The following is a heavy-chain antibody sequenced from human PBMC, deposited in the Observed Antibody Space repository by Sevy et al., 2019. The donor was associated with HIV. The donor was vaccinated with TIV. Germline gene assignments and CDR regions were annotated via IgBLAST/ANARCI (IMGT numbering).Heavy chain of an antibody. D-gene: IGHD5-18*01. V-gene: IGHV3-23*01. CDR3: AKETGIQLWSLYYYYYYIDV. CDR2: ISGSGGST. Sequence: GGSLRLSCAASGFTFSSYAMSWVRQAPGKGLEWVSAISGSGGSTYYADSVKGRFTISRDNSKYTLYLQMNSLRAEDTAVYYCAKETGIQLWSLYYYYYYIDVWGKGTTVTVSS. CDR1: GFTFSSYA. J-gene: IGHJ6*03.